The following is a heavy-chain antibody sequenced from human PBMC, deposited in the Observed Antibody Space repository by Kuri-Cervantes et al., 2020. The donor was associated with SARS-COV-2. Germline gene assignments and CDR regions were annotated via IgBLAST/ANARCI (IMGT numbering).Heavy chain of an antibody. CDR1: GFTFSSYA. D-gene: IGHD3-3*01. J-gene: IGHJ4*02. CDR3: ARGFLEWLDY. Sequence: GESLKISCAASGFTFSSYAMHWVRQAPGKGLEWVAVIPYDGSNKYYADSVKGRFTISRDNSKNTLYLQMNSLRAEDTAVYYCARGFLEWLDYWGQGTLVTVSS. CDR2: IPYDGSNK. V-gene: IGHV3-30-3*01.